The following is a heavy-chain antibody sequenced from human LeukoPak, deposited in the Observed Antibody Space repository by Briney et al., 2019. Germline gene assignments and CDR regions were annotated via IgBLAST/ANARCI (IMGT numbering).Heavy chain of an antibody. CDR3: ARAEQWLVRPDFDY. D-gene: IGHD6-19*01. CDR1: GYTFTSYA. V-gene: IGHV7-4-1*02. CDR2: INTNTGNP. Sequence: ASVKVSCKASGYTFTSYATNWVRQAPGQGLEWMGWINTNTGNPTYAQGFTGRFVFSLDTSVSTAYLQISSLKAEDTAVYYCARAEQWLVRPDFDYWGQGTLVTVSS. J-gene: IGHJ4*02.